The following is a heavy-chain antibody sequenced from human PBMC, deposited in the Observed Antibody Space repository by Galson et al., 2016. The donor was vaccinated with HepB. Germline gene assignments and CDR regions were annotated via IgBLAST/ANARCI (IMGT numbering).Heavy chain of an antibody. CDR3: AKGGGGNPHRAIDF. J-gene: IGHJ4*02. D-gene: IGHD1-14*01. CDR2: ISWDGGIT. CDR1: GFTFDDYA. V-gene: IGHV3-43*01. Sequence: SLRLSCAASGFTFDDYAMHWVRQAPGKGLEWVSLISWDGGITYYADSVKGRFTMSSDNSKNSLYLQMNSLRTEDTALYYCAKGGGGNPHRAIDFWGQGTLVTVAS.